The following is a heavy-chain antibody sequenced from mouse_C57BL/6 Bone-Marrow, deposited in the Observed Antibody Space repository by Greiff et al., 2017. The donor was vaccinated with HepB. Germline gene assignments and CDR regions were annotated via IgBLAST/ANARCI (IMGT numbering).Heavy chain of an antibody. CDR3: TTWYSTIYYYGSSYFAY. D-gene: IGHD1-1*01. J-gene: IGHJ3*01. Sequence: VQLQQSGAELVRPGASVKLSCTASGFNIKDYYMHWVKQRPEQGLEWIGRIDPEDGDTEYAPKFQGKATMTADTSSNTAYLQLSSLTSEDTAVYYCTTWYSTIYYYGSSYFAYWGQGTLVTVSA. V-gene: IGHV14-1*01. CDR2: IDPEDGDT. CDR1: GFNIKDYY.